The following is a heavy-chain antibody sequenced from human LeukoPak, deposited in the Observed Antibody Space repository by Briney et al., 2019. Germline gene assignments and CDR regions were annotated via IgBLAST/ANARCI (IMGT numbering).Heavy chain of an antibody. CDR2: MSYDGTSN. CDR3: ARGHLSSSWHSTSNWFDP. J-gene: IGHJ5*02. D-gene: IGHD6-13*01. CDR1: GFTFSHHA. Sequence: PGGSLRLSCAASGFTFSHHAMHWVRQAPGKGLEWVAVMSYDGTSNYYADSMKGRFTISRDNSKNTLYLQMNSLRAEDTAVYYCARGHLSSSWHSTSNWFDPWGQGTLVTVSS. V-gene: IGHV3-30*14.